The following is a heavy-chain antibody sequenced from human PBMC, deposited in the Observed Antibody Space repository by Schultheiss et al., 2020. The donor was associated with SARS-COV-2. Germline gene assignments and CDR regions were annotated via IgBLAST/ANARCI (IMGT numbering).Heavy chain of an antibody. J-gene: IGHJ5*02. D-gene: IGHD6-19*01. Sequence: SQTLSLTCTVSGGSISSSSYYWSWIRQPPGKGLEWIGEINHSGSTNYNPSLKSRVTISVDTSKNQFSLKLSSVTAADTAVYYCARGGAYSSGPKVFDPWGQGTLVTVSS. CDR1: GGSISSSSYY. CDR3: ARGGAYSSGPKVFDP. CDR2: INHSGST. V-gene: IGHV4-39*07.